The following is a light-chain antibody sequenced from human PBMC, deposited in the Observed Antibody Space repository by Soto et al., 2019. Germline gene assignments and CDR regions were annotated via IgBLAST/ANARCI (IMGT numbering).Light chain of an antibody. CDR1: QGLSSY. CDR3: QQYYSYPQVT. V-gene: IGKV1-8*01. Sequence: AIRMTQSPSSLSASTGDRVTITCRASQGLSSYLAWYQQKPGKAPKLLIYAAATLQSGVPSRFIGSGSGTDFTLTISCLQSEDFATYYCQQYYSYPQVTFGQGTRLEIK. CDR2: AAA. J-gene: IGKJ5*01.